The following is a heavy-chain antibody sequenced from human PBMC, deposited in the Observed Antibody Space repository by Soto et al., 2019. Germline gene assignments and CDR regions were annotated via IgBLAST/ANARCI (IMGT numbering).Heavy chain of an antibody. CDR3: ARVQGELVHSYYYYYMDV. J-gene: IGHJ6*03. CDR1: GCTFTSYG. Sequence: GASVKVSCKDSGCTFTSYGISWVRQAPGQGLEWMGWISAYNGNTNYAQKLQGRVTMTTDTSTSTAYMELRSLRSDDTAVYYCARVQGELVHSYYYYYMDVWGKGTTVTVSS. D-gene: IGHD6-6*01. V-gene: IGHV1-18*01. CDR2: ISAYNGNT.